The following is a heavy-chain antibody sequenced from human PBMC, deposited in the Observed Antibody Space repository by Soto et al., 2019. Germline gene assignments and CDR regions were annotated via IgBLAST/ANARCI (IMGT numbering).Heavy chain of an antibody. CDR1: GFTFDDYA. V-gene: IGHV3-9*01. D-gene: IGHD3-22*01. Sequence: EVQLVESGGGLVQPGRSLRLSCAASGFTFDDYAMHWVRQAPGKGLEWVSGISWNSDNIVYADSVKGRFTISRDNAKNSLYLQMNSLRAEDTALYYCARDRDYYDSSGYSLVDYYYGMDVWGQGTTVTVSS. J-gene: IGHJ6*02. CDR3: ARDRDYYDSSGYSLVDYYYGMDV. CDR2: ISWNSDNI.